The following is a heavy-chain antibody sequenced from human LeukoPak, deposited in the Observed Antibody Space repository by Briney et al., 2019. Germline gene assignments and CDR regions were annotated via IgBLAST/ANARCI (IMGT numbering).Heavy chain of an antibody. D-gene: IGHD6-19*01. CDR1: GFTFDDYA. Sequence: RGSLRLSCAASGFTFDDYAMHWVRQAPGKGLEWVSLISGDGGSTYYADSVKGRFTISRDNSKNSLYLQMNSLRTEDTALYYCAKAPYSSGWYYFDYWGQGTLVTVSS. V-gene: IGHV3-43*02. J-gene: IGHJ4*02. CDR2: ISGDGGST. CDR3: AKAPYSSGWYYFDY.